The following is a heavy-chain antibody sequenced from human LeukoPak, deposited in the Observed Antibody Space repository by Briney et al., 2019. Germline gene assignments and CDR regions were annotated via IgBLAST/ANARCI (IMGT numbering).Heavy chain of an antibody. CDR1: GFTFSSYW. CDR2: ISQNGREQ. V-gene: IGHV3-7*04. Sequence: GGSLRLSCAASGFTFSSYWMSWVRQAPGQGLEWVAKISQNGREQRFVDSVKGRFTISRDNGKNLLFLQMDSLRAEDTAVYYCAGGALDYWGPGTLVSVSS. J-gene: IGHJ4*02. CDR3: AGGALDY.